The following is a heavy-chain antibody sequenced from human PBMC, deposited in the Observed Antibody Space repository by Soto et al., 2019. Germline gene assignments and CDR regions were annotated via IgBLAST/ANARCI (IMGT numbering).Heavy chain of an antibody. V-gene: IGHV1-46*01. Sequence: ASVKVSCKASGYTFISHYMHWVRQAPGQGLEWMGIINPGGGSTSYARKFQDRVTMSRDSSTTTVYMELSSLRSEDTAVYNCARVYSGSNSPDFWGLGTLVTVS. CDR1: GYTFISHY. J-gene: IGHJ4*02. D-gene: IGHD6-6*01. CDR3: ARVYSGSNSPDF. CDR2: INPGGGST.